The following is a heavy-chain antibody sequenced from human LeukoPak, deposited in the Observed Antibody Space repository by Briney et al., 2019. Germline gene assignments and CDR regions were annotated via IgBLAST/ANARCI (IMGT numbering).Heavy chain of an antibody. CDR1: GGSISSSSYY. CDR2: IYYSGST. Sequence: NPSETLSLTCTVSGGSISSSSYYWGWIRQPPGKGLEWIGSIYYSGSTYYNPSLKSRVTISVDTSKNQSSLKLSSVTAADTAVYYCARDKFPYSGSYHKGWYFDLWGRGTLVTVSS. V-gene: IGHV4-39*07. J-gene: IGHJ2*01. CDR3: ARDKFPYSGSYHKGWYFDL. D-gene: IGHD1-26*01.